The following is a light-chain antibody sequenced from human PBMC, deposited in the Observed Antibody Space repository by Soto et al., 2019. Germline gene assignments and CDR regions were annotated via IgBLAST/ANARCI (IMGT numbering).Light chain of an antibody. V-gene: IGKV3-15*01. CDR1: QSVSSN. CDR3: QQYNNWPRALT. CDR2: GAS. Sequence: SPGERATLSCRASQSVSSNLAWYQQKPGQAPRLLIYGASTRATGIPARFSGSGSGTEFTLTISSLQSEDFAVYYCQQYNNWPRALTFGGGTKVDIK. J-gene: IGKJ4*01.